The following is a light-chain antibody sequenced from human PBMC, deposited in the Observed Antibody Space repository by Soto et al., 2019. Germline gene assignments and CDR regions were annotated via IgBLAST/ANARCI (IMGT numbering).Light chain of an antibody. CDR2: LNSDGSH. J-gene: IGLJ2*01. V-gene: IGLV4-69*01. CDR3: QTWGSGIVV. CDR1: SGHSNYA. Sequence: QAVVTQSPSASASLGASVKLTCTLSSGHSNYAIAWHQQQSEKGPRYLMKLNSDGSHSKGDGIPDRFAGSSSGAERYLTISSLPSEDEADYYCQTWGSGIVVFGGGTKVTVL.